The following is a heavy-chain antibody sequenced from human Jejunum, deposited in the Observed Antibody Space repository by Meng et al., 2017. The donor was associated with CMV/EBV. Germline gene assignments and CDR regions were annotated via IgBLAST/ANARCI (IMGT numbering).Heavy chain of an antibody. D-gene: IGHD3-3*01. J-gene: IGHJ4*02. CDR1: NFH. CDR3: ARVSPYYEFWSGYYKYYFDY. Sequence: NFHWGWIRQPPGKGLEWIGSIYYTGSAYYPPSLKSRVTMSVDTSENHFSLRLSSVTAADTAVYYCARVSPYYEFWSGYYKYYFDYWGQGTLVTVSS. CDR2: IYYTGSA. V-gene: IGHV4-39*02.